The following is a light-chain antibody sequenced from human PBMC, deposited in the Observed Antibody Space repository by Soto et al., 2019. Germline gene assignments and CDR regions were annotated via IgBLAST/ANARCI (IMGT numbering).Light chain of an antibody. CDR2: EVS. Sequence: QSALTQPASVSGSPGQSITISCTGTSSDVGAYNYVSWYQQHPGKAPKLMIYEVSNRPSGVSDRFSGSRSCNTASLTISGLQAEDESDYYCSSYTSSSTWVFGGGTKLTVL. CDR3: SSYTSSSTWV. V-gene: IGLV2-14*01. CDR1: SSDVGAYNY. J-gene: IGLJ3*02.